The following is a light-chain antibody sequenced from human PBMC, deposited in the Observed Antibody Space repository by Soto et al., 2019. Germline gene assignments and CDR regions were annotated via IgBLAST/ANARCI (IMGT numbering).Light chain of an antibody. CDR2: EVS. V-gene: IGLV2-8*01. Sequence: QSALTQPPSASGSPGQSVTISCTGTSSDVGGYNYVSWYQQHPGKAPKLMIYEVSKRPSGIPDRFSGSKSGNTVALTVSGLQAEDEADEYCSSYAGSNNLVFGGGTKLTVL. J-gene: IGLJ2*01. CDR1: SSDVGGYNY. CDR3: SSYAGSNNLV.